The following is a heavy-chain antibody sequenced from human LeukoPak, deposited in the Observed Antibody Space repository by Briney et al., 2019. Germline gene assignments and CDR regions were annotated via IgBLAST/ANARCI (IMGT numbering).Heavy chain of an antibody. CDR1: GFTFSSSGFTFSSSG. J-gene: IGHJ4*02. V-gene: IGHV3-23*01. CDR3: AKDRLGAMMYFDF. D-gene: IGHD1-26*01. CDR2: IDDSGGTT. Sequence: GGTLRLSCAVSGFTFSSSGFTFSSSGMSWVRQAPGKGLEWVSTIDDSGGTTYYADSVKGRVTISRDNSKNTLYLQVNSLRVEDTAVYYCAKDRLGAMMYFDFWGQGTLVTVSS.